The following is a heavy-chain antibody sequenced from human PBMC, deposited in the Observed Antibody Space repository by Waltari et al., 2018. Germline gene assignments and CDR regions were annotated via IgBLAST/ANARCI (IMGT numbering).Heavy chain of an antibody. V-gene: IGHV3-30*18. J-gene: IGHJ3*02. CDR3: AKDRELRPKFDAFDI. Sequence: QVQLVESGGGVVQPGRSLRLSCAASGFTFSSYGMHWVRQATGKGLEWVAVIWYDGSNKYYADSVKGRFTISRDNSKNTLYLQMNSLRAEDTAMYYCAKDRELRPKFDAFDIWGQGTMVTVSS. CDR1: GFTFSSYG. CDR2: IWYDGSNK. D-gene: IGHD1-26*01.